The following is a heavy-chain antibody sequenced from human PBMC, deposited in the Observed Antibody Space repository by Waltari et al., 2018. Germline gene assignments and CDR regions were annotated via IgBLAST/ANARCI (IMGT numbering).Heavy chain of an antibody. J-gene: IGHJ5*02. V-gene: IGHV3-48*01. CDR2: ISISVDIT. CDR1: GFTFSTYN. Sequence: EVQLVESGGGLVQPGGSLRLSCAASGFTFSTYNFNWFRQAPGRGLQWVSFISISVDITYYTDVVKGRFTIARDIAKNSLYLQINSLRFEDTAVYYCAREGSGFDPWGQGTLVTVSS. CDR3: AREGSGFDP.